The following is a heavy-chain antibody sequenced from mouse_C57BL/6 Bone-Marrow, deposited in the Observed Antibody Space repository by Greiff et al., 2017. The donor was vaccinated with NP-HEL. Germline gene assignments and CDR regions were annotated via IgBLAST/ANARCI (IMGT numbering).Heavy chain of an antibody. CDR2: INTNNGGT. Sequence: VQLQQSGPELVKPGASVKIPCKASGYTFTDYNMDWVKQSHGKSLEWIGDINTNNGGTIYNQKFKGKATLTVDKSSSTAYMELRSLTSEDTAVYYCAIYYSNYDYAMDYWGQGTSVTVSS. CDR1: GYTFTDYN. CDR3: AIYYSNYDYAMDY. J-gene: IGHJ4*01. D-gene: IGHD2-5*01. V-gene: IGHV1-18*01.